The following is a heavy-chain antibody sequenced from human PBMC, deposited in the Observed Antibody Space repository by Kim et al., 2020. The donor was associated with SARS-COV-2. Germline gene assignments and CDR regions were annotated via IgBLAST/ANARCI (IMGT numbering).Heavy chain of an antibody. D-gene: IGHD3-22*01. CDR3: AKVGDSSGYSEYYFDY. Sequence: VTGRFTISRDNSKNTLSLQRNSLRAEDTAVYYCAKVGDSSGYSEYYFDYWGLGTPVTVSS. V-gene: IGHV3-23*01. J-gene: IGHJ4*02.